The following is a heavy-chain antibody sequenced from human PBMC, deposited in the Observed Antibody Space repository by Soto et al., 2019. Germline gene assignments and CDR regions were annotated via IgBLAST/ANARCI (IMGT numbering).Heavy chain of an antibody. CDR3: GRSVVGATGEILYNAMDV. J-gene: IGHJ6*02. CDR2: INAGNGNT. D-gene: IGHD1-26*01. CDR1: GYTFTSYA. V-gene: IGHV1-3*01. Sequence: ASVKVSCKASGYTFTSYAMHWVRQAPGQRLEWMGWINAGNGNTEYSQKFQGRVTITRDTSASTGYMELSSLRSEDTAVYYCGRSVVGATGEILYNAMDVWGQGNTVTFSS.